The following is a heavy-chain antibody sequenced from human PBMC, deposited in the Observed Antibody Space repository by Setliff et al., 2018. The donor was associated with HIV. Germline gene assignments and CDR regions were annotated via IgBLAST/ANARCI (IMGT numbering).Heavy chain of an antibody. D-gene: IGHD6-13*01. CDR3: ARPHSRSHQHAFDI. CDR1: TISTLSVSLNY. Sequence: GESLRLSCAASTISTLSVSLNYMSWVRQAPGKGLEYVSIIYGDDSTYYADSVKGRFTIYRDNSEDTLYLHMSSLRAEDTAVYYCARPHSRSHQHAFDIWGPGTMVTVSS. V-gene: IGHV3-66*02. J-gene: IGHJ3*02. CDR2: IYGDDST.